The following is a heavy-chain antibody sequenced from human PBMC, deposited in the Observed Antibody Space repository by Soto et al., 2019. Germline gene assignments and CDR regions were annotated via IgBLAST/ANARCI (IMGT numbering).Heavy chain of an antibody. Sequence: QVQLVQSGAEVKKPGSSVRVSCKASGGTFGNHAISWVRQAPGQGLEWLGGIIPVLGVGDNAQNFQGRVTITADASTSTAYLELSSLRSEDTALYYCAREAGYTEGYVFDYWGQGTLVTVSS. CDR2: IIPVLGVG. CDR3: AREAGYTEGYVFDY. D-gene: IGHD5-18*01. CDR1: GGTFGNHA. J-gene: IGHJ4*02. V-gene: IGHV1-69*01.